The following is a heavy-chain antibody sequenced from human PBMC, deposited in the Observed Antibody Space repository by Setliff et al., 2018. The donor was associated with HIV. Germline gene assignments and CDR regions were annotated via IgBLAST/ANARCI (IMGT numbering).Heavy chain of an antibody. CDR2: ISWDGGST. D-gene: IGHD3-22*01. CDR1: GFTFSNYI. V-gene: IGHV3-43*01. Sequence: PGGSLRLSCEISGFTFSNYIMHWVRQAPGKGLEWVSLISWDGGSTYYADSVKGRFTISRDNSKNSLYLQMNSLRTEDTALYYCAKDFGYDSSRPEYFQHWGQGTLVTVSS. J-gene: IGHJ1*01. CDR3: AKDFGYDSSRPEYFQH.